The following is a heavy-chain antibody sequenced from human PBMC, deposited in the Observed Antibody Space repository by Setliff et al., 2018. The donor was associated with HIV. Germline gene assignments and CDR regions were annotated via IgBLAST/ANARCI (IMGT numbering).Heavy chain of an antibody. CDR3: AKKGNGDYHFDY. CDR2: IYYSGSI. Sequence: PSETLSLTCVVSGYSISSNDWWGWIRQSPGKGLEWIGYIYYSGSIYYNPSLKSRVTMSVDTSKNPFSLKLSSVTAVDTAVYYCAKKGNGDYHFDYWGQGTLVTVSS. J-gene: IGHJ4*02. V-gene: IGHV4-28*05. CDR1: GYSISSNDW. D-gene: IGHD4-17*01.